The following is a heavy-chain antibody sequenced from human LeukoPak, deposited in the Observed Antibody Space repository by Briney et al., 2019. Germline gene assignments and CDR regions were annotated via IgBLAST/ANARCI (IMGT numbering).Heavy chain of an antibody. V-gene: IGHV3-48*03. CDR1: GFTFSSYE. CDR2: ISSSGSTI. CDR3: ARESSGGYYFDVFDI. J-gene: IGHJ3*02. D-gene: IGHD3-22*01. Sequence: PGGSLRLSCAASGFTFSSYEMNWVRQAPGKGLEWVSYISSSGSTIYYADSVKGRFTISRDNAKNSLYLQMNSLRAEDTAFYYCARESSGGYYFDVFDIWGQGTMVTVSS.